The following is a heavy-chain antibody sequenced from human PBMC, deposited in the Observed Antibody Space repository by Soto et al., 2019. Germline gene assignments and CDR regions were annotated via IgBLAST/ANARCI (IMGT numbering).Heavy chain of an antibody. CDR3: AIRASYYDSSGYFDY. CDR1: GVTFSSYA. CDR2: INSDGSST. V-gene: IGHV3-74*01. Sequence: VGSLRLSCTASGVTFSSYAMHWVRQAPGKGLVWVSRINSDGSSTSYADSVKGRFTISRDNAKNTLYLQMNSLRAEDTAVYYCAIRASYYDSSGYFDYWGQGTLVTVSS. D-gene: IGHD3-22*01. J-gene: IGHJ4*02.